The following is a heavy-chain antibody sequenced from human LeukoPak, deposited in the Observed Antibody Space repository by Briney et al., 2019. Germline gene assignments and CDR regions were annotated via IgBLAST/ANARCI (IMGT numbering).Heavy chain of an antibody. CDR2: ISESSSHT. V-gene: IGHV3-21*06. J-gene: IGHJ6*02. CDR1: GFVFSGYS. CDR3: ARDRAVKARIGGMDV. D-gene: IGHD3-16*01. Sequence: GGSLRLSRAASGFVFSGYSINWVRQAPGKGLGWVSYISESSSHTYYVDSVKGRFTISRDNAKNSLYLQMSSLRAEDTGIYYCARDRAVKARIGGMDVWGQGTTVIVSS.